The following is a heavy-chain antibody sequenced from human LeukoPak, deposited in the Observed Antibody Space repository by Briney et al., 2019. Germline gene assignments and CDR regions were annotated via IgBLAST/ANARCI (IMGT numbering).Heavy chain of an antibody. D-gene: IGHD3-10*01. Sequence: GGSLRLSCAASRFSFSTYPMGWVRQAPGKGLEWVSGISASGDVTFHADPVKGRFTISRDNSKNTLYLQMTSLRAEDTAEYYCANSLFTRPPGPGRAFHIGAQGKMVPASS. J-gene: IGHJ3*02. CDR3: ANSLFTRPPGPGRAFHI. CDR1: RFSFSTYP. CDR2: ISASGDVT. V-gene: IGHV3-23*01.